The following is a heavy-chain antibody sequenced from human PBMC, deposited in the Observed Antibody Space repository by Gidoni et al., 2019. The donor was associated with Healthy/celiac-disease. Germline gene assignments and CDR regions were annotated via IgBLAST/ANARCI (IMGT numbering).Heavy chain of an antibody. J-gene: IGHJ4*02. CDR2: IYTSGST. V-gene: IGHV4-61*02. CDR3: ARETYYYDSSGPEN. CDR1: GGSISSGSYY. D-gene: IGHD3-22*01. Sequence: QVQLQESGPGLVKPSQTLSLTCPVSGGSISSGSYYWSWIRQPAGKGLEWIGRIYTSGSTNYNPSLKSRVTMSVDTSKNQFSLKLSSVTAADTAVYYCARETYYYDSSGPENWGQGTLVTVSS.